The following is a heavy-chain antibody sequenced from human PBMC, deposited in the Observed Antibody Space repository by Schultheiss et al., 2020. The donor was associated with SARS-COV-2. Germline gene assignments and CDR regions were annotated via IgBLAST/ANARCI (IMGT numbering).Heavy chain of an antibody. CDR3: ARDHTYYDILTGYYYYYGMDV. D-gene: IGHD3-9*01. J-gene: IGHJ6*02. CDR2: IKQDGSEK. V-gene: IGHV3-7*01. CDR1: GFTFSSYW. Sequence: GESLKISCAASGFTFSSYWMSWVRQAPGKGLEWVANIKQDGSEKYYVDSVKGRFTISRDNAKNSLYLQMNSLRAEDTAVYYCARDHTYYDILTGYYYYYGMDVWGQGTTVTVSS.